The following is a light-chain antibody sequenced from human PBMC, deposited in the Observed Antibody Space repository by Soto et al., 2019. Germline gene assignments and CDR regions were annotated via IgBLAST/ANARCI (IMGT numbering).Light chain of an antibody. CDR2: RNN. V-gene: IGLV1-44*01. CDR1: STNIGSNT. CDR3: AAWDDSLNGYV. J-gene: IGLJ1*01. Sequence: HSLSTQPPSASGTPGQRVTISCSGSSTNIGSNTVNWYQQLPGTTPKLLIYRNNQQPSGIPDRLSSSNSGPSASLPISALQSEDEADYYCAAWDDSLNGYVFGTGTKVTV.